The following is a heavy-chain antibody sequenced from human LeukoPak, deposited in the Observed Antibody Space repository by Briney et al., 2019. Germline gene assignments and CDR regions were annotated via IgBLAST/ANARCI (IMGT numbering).Heavy chain of an antibody. CDR2: LKEDGSEK. J-gene: IGHJ6*02. D-gene: IGHD3-16*01. Sequence: GGSLRLSCAASGSTFSSYWMSWVRQVPGKGLEWVANLKEDGSEKHFVDSVKGRFTISRDNAKNSLYLQMNSLRAGDTAVYYCARDRWGYGMDVWGQGTRVIVSS. CDR3: ARDRWGYGMDV. V-gene: IGHV3-7*01. CDR1: GSTFSSYW.